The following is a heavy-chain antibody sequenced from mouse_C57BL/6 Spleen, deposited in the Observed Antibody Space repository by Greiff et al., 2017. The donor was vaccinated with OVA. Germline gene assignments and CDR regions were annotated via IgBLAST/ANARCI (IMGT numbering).Heavy chain of an antibody. D-gene: IGHD1-1*01. CDR3: ARDYYSSRRRYAVDY. Sequence: QVQLQQPGTELVKPGASVKLSCKASGYTFTSYWMHWVKQRPGQGLEWIGYINPSNGGTNYNEKFTCKATLTVDKSSSTAYMQLSSQTSEDSAVYYCARDYYSSRRRYAVDYWGKGTSVTVSS. CDR1: GYTFTSYW. J-gene: IGHJ4*01. V-gene: IGHV1-53*01. CDR2: INPSNGGT.